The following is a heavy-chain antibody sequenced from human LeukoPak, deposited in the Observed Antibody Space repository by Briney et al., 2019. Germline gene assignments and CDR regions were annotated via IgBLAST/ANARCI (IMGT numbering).Heavy chain of an antibody. Sequence: GGSLRLPCVVSGFTFSSHAMCWVRQAPGRGLEWVSSIDISGDSTSYADSVKGRFTISRDNSKNTLLLQMDSLRAEDSAIYYCANEIRPNDYWGQGTLVTASS. J-gene: IGHJ4*02. CDR1: GFTFSSHA. D-gene: IGHD4/OR15-4a*01. V-gene: IGHV3-23*05. CDR2: IDISGDST. CDR3: ANEIRPNDY.